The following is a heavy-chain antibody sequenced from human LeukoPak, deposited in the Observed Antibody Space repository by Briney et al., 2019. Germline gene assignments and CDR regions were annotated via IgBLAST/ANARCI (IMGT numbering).Heavy chain of an antibody. CDR3: ARVYSSRMKYYYYMDV. CDR2: ISAYNGNT. CDR1: GYTFTSYA. J-gene: IGHJ6*03. Sequence: GASVKVSCKASGYTFTSYAMNWVRQAPGQGLEWMGWISAYNGNTNYAQKLQGRVTMTTDTSTSTAYMELRSLRSDDTAVYYCARVYSSRMKYYYYMDVWGKGTTVTVSS. D-gene: IGHD6-13*01. V-gene: IGHV1-18*01.